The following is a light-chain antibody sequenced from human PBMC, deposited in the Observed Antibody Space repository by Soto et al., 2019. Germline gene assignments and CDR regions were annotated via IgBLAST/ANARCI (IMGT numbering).Light chain of an antibody. CDR2: GAC. CDR3: QQRSNWPIT. J-gene: IGKJ5*01. V-gene: IGKV3D-11*02. CDR1: HSRTNY. Sequence: PAILSVPPVVSGTYSCMHSHSRTNYLSWYQHTAGQSRRLPIYGACSRATGIQGRFSGSGAGTDFTPTSSRQAAEDFAVYYCQQRSNWPITFGQGTRLEIK.